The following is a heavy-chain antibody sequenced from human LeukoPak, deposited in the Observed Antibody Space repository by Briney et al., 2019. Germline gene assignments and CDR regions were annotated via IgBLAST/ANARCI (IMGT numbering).Heavy chain of an antibody. CDR1: GFTFSSYA. CDR2: ISYDGSNK. J-gene: IGHJ3*02. CDR3: ARTVDAFDI. Sequence: GGSLRVSCAASGFTFSSYAMHWVRQAPGKGLEWVAVISYDGSNKYYADSVKGRFTISRDNSKNTLYLQMNSLRAEDTAVYYCARTVDAFDIWGQGTMVTVSS. V-gene: IGHV3-30-3*01. D-gene: IGHD4-17*01.